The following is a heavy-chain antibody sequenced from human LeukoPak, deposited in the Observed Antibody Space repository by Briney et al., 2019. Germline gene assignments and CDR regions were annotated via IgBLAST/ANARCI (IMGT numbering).Heavy chain of an antibody. V-gene: IGHV1-2*02. CDR2: INPNSGGT. CDR1: LYALTGYY. J-gene: IGHJ3*02. CDR3: ARVFSGYDFGAFDI. D-gene: IGHD5-12*01. Sequence: ASANVSCKASLYALTGYYMHTVPEAPGQGGECMGWINPNSGGTNYAQKFQGRVTMTRETSISTAYMELSRLRSDDTGVYYCARVFSGYDFGAFDIWGQGTMVTVSS.